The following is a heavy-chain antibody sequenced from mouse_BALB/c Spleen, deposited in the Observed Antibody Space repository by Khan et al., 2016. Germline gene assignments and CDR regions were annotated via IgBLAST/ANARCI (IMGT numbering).Heavy chain of an antibody. J-gene: IGHJ3*01. D-gene: IGHD1-2*01. V-gene: IGHV3-8*02. CDR2: ISHSGDS. CDR3: ATWDYYGSAFAY. Sequence: EVQLQESGPSLAKPSQTLSLTCSVTGDSITSGHWNRIRKFPGNKFDFMGYISHSGDSYYNPSLKSRISITRDTSKNQYYLQLNSVTTEDTATYYCATWDYYGSAFAYWGQGTLVTVSA. CDR1: GDSITSGH.